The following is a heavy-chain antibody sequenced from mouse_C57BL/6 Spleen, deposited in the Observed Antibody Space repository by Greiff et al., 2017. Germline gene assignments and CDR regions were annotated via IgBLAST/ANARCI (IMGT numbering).Heavy chain of an antibody. J-gene: IGHJ3*01. CDR2: ISSGGDYI. Sequence: DVKVEESGEGLVKPGGSLKLSCAASGFTFSSYAMSWVRQTPEKRLEWVAYISSGGDYIYYADTVKGRFTISRDNARNTLYLQMSSLKSEDTAMYYCTRDEGYYGSSPFAYWGQGTLVTVSA. V-gene: IGHV5-9-1*02. CDR1: GFTFSSYA. CDR3: TRDEGYYGSSPFAY. D-gene: IGHD1-1*01.